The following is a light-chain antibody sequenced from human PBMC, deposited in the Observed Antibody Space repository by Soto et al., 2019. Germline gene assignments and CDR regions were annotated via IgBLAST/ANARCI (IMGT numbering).Light chain of an antibody. CDR2: GVS. Sequence: EVVLTQSPGTLSLSPGERATLSCRASQSVTSNYLAWYQQKPGQAPRLLIWGVSNRATGIPARFRGSGSGTDFTLTISSLEPDDFAVYYCQQRSNWQITFGQGTRLEIK. CDR3: QQRSNWQIT. CDR1: QSVTSNY. V-gene: IGKV3D-20*02. J-gene: IGKJ5*01.